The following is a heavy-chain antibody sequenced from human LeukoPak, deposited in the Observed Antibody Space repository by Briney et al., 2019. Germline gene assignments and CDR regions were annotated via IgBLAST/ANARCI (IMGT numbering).Heavy chain of an antibody. CDR2: IYTSGST. V-gene: IGHV4-4*07. J-gene: IGHJ3*02. CDR1: GGSISSYY. Sequence: KPSETLSLTCTVSGGSISSYYWSWIRQPAGKGLEWIGRIYTSGSTNYNPSLKSRVTMSVDTSKNQFSLKLSSVTAADTAVYYCARDGSYSSGWYPSDAFDIWGQGTMVTVSS. CDR3: ARDGSYSSGWYPSDAFDI. D-gene: IGHD6-19*01.